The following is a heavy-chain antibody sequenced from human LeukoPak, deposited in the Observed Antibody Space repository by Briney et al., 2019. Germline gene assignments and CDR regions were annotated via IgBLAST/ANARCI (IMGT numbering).Heavy chain of an antibody. CDR3: ARGRRGFYYYGMDV. V-gene: IGHV7-4-1*02. J-gene: IGHJ6*02. CDR2: INTNTGNP. CDR1: GYTFTSYA. Sequence: ASVKVPCKASGYTFTSYAMNWVRQAPGQGLEWMGWINTNTGNPTYAQGFTGRFVFSLDTSVSTAYLQISSLKAEDTAVYYCARGRRGFYYYGMDVWGQGTTVTVSS.